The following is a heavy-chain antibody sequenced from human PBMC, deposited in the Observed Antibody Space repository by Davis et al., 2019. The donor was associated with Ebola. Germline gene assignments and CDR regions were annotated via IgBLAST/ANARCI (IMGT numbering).Heavy chain of an antibody. Sequence: MPGGSLRLSCAVYGGSFSGYYWSWIRQPPGKGLEWIGEINHSGSTNYNPSLKSRVTISVDTSKNQFSLELSSVTAADTAVYYCARDYVYWGQGTLVTVSS. CDR1: GGSFSGYY. CDR3: ARDYVY. CDR2: INHSGST. J-gene: IGHJ4*02. D-gene: IGHD3-16*01. V-gene: IGHV4-34*01.